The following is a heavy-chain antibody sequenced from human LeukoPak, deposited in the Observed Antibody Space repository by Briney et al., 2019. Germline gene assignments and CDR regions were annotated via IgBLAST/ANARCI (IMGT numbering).Heavy chain of an antibody. CDR3: VRDRELTY. V-gene: IGHV4-61*08. CDR2: IYNSGSST. D-gene: IGHD3-10*01. Sequence: SQTLSLTCAVSGGSISSGGYSWSWIRQPPGKGLEWIGYIYNSGSSTIYNPSLKSRVTISVDTSKNQFSLRLSSVTAADTAVYFCVRDRELTYWGQGTLVTVSS. J-gene: IGHJ4*02. CDR1: GGSISSGGYS.